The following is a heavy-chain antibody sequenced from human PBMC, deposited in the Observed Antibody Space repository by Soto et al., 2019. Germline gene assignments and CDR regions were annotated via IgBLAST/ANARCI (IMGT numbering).Heavy chain of an antibody. CDR3: AKDSGPPSSVVAVAGPSDY. D-gene: IGHD6-19*01. CDR2: ISGSGGST. CDR1: GFTFSSYA. V-gene: IGHV3-23*01. J-gene: IGHJ4*02. Sequence: GGSLRLSCAASGFTFSSYAMSWVRQAPGKGLEWVSAISGSGGSTYYADSVKGRFTISRDNSKNTLYLQMNSLRAEDTAVYYCAKDSGPPSSVVAVAGPSDYWGQGTLVTVSS.